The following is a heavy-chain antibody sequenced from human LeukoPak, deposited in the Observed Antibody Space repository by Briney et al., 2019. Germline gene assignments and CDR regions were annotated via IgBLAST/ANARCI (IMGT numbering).Heavy chain of an antibody. V-gene: IGHV3-53*01. J-gene: IGHJ4*02. CDR3: ARVKVVPQYYFDY. Sequence: GGSLRLSCAASGFTVSSNYMSWVRQAPGKGLEWVSVIYSGGSTYYADSVKGRFTISRDNSKNTLYLQMNSLRAEDTAVYYCARVKVVPQYYFDYWGQGTLVTVSS. D-gene: IGHD2-15*01. CDR1: GFTVSSNY. CDR2: IYSGGST.